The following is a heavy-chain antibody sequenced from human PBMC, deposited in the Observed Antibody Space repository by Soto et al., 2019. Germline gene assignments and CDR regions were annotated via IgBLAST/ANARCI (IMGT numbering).Heavy chain of an antibody. CDR3: ARGGLRYCDLDY. CDR2: VKYSGAT. D-gene: IGHD3-9*01. CDR1: GGSFSGYY. J-gene: IGHJ4*01. Sequence: QVQLEQRGAGLLKPSETLSLTCVVYGGSFSGYYWSGIRQPPGKGLEWIGEVKYSGATNYNPSLKGRVTISTDASKNQFSLKWTSVTAADTAVYYCARGGLRYCDLDYWGQGTLVTVSS. V-gene: IGHV4-34*01.